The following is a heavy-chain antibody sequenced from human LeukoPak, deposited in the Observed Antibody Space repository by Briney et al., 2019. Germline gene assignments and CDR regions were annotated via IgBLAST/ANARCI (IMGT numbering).Heavy chain of an antibody. Sequence: GGSLRLSCAASGFTFSSYGMHWVRQAPGKGLEWVAVIWYDGSNKYYADSVKGRFTISRDNSKNTLYLQMNSLRAEDTAVYYCARDGDYVWGSYRYSYFDYWGQGTPVTVSS. CDR2: IWYDGSNK. D-gene: IGHD3-16*02. V-gene: IGHV3-33*01. CDR1: GFTFSSYG. J-gene: IGHJ4*02. CDR3: ARDGDYVWGSYRYSYFDY.